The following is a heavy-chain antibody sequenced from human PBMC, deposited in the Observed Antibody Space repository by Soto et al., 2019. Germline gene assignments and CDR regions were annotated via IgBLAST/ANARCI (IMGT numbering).Heavy chain of an antibody. CDR3: ALSHTVTTDY. CDR2: INSAGSST. J-gene: IGHJ4*02. V-gene: IGHV3-74*01. Sequence: EVQLVESGGGLVQPGGSLRLSCAASGLTFSSYWMHWVRQAPGKGLVWVSRINSAGSSTSYADSVKGRSTISRDNAKNTLYLQMNSLRAEDTAVYYCALSHTVTTDYWGQGTLVTVSS. D-gene: IGHD4-17*01. CDR1: GLTFSSYW.